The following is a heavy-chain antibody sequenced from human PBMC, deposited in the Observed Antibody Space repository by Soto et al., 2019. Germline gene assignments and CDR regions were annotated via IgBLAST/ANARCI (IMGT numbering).Heavy chain of an antibody. Sequence: PSETLSLTCTVSGGSVSSGSYYWSWIRQPPGKGLEWIGYIYYSGSTNYNPSLKSRVTISVDTSKNQFSLKLSSVTAADTAVYYCARGNLVATVYDYWGQGTLVTVSS. CDR3: ARGNLVATVYDY. CDR1: GGSVSSGSYY. CDR2: IYYSGST. V-gene: IGHV4-61*01. J-gene: IGHJ4*02. D-gene: IGHD5-12*01.